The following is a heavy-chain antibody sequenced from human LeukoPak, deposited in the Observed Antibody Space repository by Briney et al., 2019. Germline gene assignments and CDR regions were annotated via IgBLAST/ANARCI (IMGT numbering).Heavy chain of an antibody. J-gene: IGHJ6*02. CDR2: ISAYNGNT. V-gene: IGHV1-18*01. Sequence: GASVKVSCKASGYTFTSYGISWVRQAPGQGLEWMGWISAYNGNTNYAQKLQGRVTMTTDTSTGTAYMELRSLRSDDTAVYYCARDTRRLLWFGELSADYYYYGMDVWGQGTTVTVSS. CDR3: ARDTRRLLWFGELSADYYYYGMDV. CDR1: GYTFTSYG. D-gene: IGHD3-10*01.